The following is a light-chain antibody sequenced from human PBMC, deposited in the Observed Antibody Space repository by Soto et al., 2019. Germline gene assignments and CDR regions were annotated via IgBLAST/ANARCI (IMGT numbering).Light chain of an antibody. Sequence: QSVLTQPPSASGSLGQSVTISCTGTSSDIGDYNYVSWYQQHAGKAPKVMIYEVSQRPSGVPDRFSGSKSGNTASLTVSGLQAEDEADYYCGSYVGSKSFVFGGGTKLTV. CDR1: SSDIGDYNY. CDR2: EVS. J-gene: IGLJ3*02. CDR3: GSYVGSKSFV. V-gene: IGLV2-8*01.